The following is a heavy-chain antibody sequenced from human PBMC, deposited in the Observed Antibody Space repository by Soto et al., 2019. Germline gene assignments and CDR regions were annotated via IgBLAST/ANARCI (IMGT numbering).Heavy chain of an antibody. V-gene: IGHV1-18*01. Sequence: QVQLVQSGAEVKKPGASVKVSCKASGYTFTSYGISWVRQAPGQGLEWMGWISAYNGNTNYAQKFQGRVTMTTDTSTSSAYLELRSLRSDDTAVYYCARGGKYCSNGVCSFSGMDVWGQGTTVTVSS. CDR1: GYTFTSYG. CDR3: ARGGKYCSNGVCSFSGMDV. D-gene: IGHD2-8*01. CDR2: ISAYNGNT. J-gene: IGHJ6*02.